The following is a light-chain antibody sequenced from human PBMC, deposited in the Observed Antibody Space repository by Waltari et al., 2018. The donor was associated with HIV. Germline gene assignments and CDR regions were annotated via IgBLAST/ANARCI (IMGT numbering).Light chain of an antibody. CDR2: LGA. CDR1: QSLLNSNGYNY. Sequence: DIGMTQSPPSLYFTPGEPASICCRSSQSLLNSNGYNYLDWYLQNPGQSPQLLFYLGANRVSGVPDRFSGSGSGTDFTLKISRVEAEDVGVYYCMQAPERTFGQGTKVEIK. CDR3: MQAPERT. V-gene: IGKV2-28*01. J-gene: IGKJ1*01.